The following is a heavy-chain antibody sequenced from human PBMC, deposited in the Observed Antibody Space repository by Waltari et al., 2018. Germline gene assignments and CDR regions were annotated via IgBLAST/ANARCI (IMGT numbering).Heavy chain of an antibody. D-gene: IGHD3-10*01. CDR2: LDPEDGKA. CDR3: AAALGGGISASRPFHF. CDR1: GDTFTDNY. J-gene: IGHJ3*01. V-gene: IGHV1-69-2*01. Sequence: EVQLLQSGAEVKKPGTPVKISCKVSGDTFTDNYIHWIQQAPGKGLQWRGLLDPEDGKAVNAEKVQGRVTMTADTSIHTAYMELTSLTAEDTAFYYCAAALGGGISASRPFHFWGQGTMITVSS.